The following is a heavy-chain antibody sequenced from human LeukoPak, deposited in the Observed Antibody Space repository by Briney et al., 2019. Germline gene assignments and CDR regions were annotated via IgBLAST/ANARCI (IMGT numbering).Heavy chain of an antibody. J-gene: IGHJ4*02. CDR2: ISSSSTV. CDR3: ARDRGSSGYNFDY. V-gene: IGHV3-48*02. D-gene: IGHD3-22*01. CDR1: GFTFSSYS. Sequence: PGGSLRLSCAASGFTFSSYSMNWVRQAPGKGLEWVSYISSSSTVYYADSVKGRFTISRDNAKNSLYLQMNSLRDEDTAVYYCARDRGSSGYNFDYWGQGTLVTVSS.